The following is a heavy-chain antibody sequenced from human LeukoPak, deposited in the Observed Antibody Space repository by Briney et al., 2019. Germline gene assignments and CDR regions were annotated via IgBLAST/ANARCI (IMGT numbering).Heavy chain of an antibody. CDR2: ISGSGGST. Sequence: GGSLRLSCAASGFTFSSYAMSWVRQAPGKGLEWVSAISGSGGSTYYADSVKGRFTISRDNSKNTLYLQMNSLRAEGTAVYYCAKDYSQWLALDYWGQGTLVTVSS. J-gene: IGHJ4*02. CDR1: GFTFSSYA. CDR3: AKDYSQWLALDY. D-gene: IGHD6-19*01. V-gene: IGHV3-23*01.